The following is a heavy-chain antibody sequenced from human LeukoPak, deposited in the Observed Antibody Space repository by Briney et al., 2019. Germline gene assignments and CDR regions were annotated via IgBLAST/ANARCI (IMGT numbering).Heavy chain of an antibody. CDR1: GFTFSSYW. V-gene: IGHV3-7*01. D-gene: IGHD2-8*02. CDR3: ARVLTGSWDWFDP. CDR2: IKQDGIEK. J-gene: IGHJ5*02. Sequence: GGSLRLSCAASGFTFSSYWLSWVRQAPGKGLECVANIKQDGIEKYYLDSVKGRFTISRDNAKNSVYLQMNSLRVEDTAVYYCARVLTGSWDWFDPWGQGTLVTVSS.